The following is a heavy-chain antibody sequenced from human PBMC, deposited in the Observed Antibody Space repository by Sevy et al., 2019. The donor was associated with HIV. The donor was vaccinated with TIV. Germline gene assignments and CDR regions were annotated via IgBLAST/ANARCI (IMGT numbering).Heavy chain of an antibody. CDR3: ARDEDAAARPGYFDY. Sequence: GGSLRLSCAASGFTFSSYAMHWVRQAPGKGLEWVAVIWGDGSNKYYADSVKGRFTISRDNSENTLYLQMNSLRAEDADVYYCARDEDAAARPGYFDYWGQGTLVTVSS. CDR1: GFTFSSYA. CDR2: IWGDGSNK. D-gene: IGHD6-6*01. V-gene: IGHV3-33*01. J-gene: IGHJ4*02.